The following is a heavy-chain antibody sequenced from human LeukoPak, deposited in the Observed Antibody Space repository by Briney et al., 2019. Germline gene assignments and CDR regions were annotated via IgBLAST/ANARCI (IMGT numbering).Heavy chain of an antibody. J-gene: IGHJ4*02. D-gene: IGHD6-6*01. CDR2: INHSGST. CDR1: GGSFSGYY. Sequence: PSETLSLTCAVSGGSFSGYYWSWIRQPPGKGLEWIGEINHSGSTNYNPSLKSRVTISVDTSKNQFSLKLSSVTAADTAVYYCASSSIAARPGAIDYWGQGTLVTVSS. V-gene: IGHV4-34*01. CDR3: ASSSIAARPGAIDY.